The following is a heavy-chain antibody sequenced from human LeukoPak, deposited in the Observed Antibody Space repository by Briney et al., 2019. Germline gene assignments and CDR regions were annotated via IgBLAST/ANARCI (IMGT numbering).Heavy chain of an antibody. J-gene: IGHJ6*02. CDR2: IIPIFGTA. Sequence: SVKVSCKASGYTFTSYGISWVRQAPGQGLEWMGGIIPIFGTANYAQKFQGRVTITADESTSTAYMELSSLRSEDTAVYYCARALSLWSGYSYYYYGMDVWGQGTTVTVSS. V-gene: IGHV1-69*13. CDR3: ARALSLWSGYSYYYYGMDV. CDR1: GYTFTSYG. D-gene: IGHD3-3*01.